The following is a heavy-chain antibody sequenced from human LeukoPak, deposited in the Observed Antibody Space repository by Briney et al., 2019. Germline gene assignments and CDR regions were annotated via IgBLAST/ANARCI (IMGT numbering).Heavy chain of an antibody. V-gene: IGHV3-74*01. CDR2: INSDGTST. D-gene: IGHD5-18*01. CDR1: GFTFSSFW. CDR3: ASGLAYNYAYTMGY. Sequence: GGSLRLSCAASGFTFSSFWMHWVRQAPGKGLVWVSRINSDGTSTDYADSVKGRFTISRDNAKDTLYLRMNSLRAEDTAVYCCASGLAYNYAYTMGYWGQGTLVTVSS. J-gene: IGHJ4*02.